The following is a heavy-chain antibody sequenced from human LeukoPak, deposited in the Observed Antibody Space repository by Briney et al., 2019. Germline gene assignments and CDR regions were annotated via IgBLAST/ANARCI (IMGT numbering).Heavy chain of an antibody. D-gene: IGHD3-9*01. J-gene: IGHJ4*02. Sequence: ASVKVSCKASGYTFTGYYMHWVRQAPGQGLEWMGWINPNSGGTNYAQKFQGRVTMARDTSISTAYMELSRLRSDDTAVYYCARARSDILTGHPFDYWGQGTLVTVSS. CDR1: GYTFTGYY. V-gene: IGHV1-2*02. CDR2: INPNSGGT. CDR3: ARARSDILTGHPFDY.